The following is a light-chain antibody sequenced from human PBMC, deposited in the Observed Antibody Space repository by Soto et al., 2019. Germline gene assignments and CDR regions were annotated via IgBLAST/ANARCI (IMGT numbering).Light chain of an antibody. CDR2: EVS. CDR1: SGDVGGYKY. CDR3: SSYSISSTVV. J-gene: IGLJ2*01. V-gene: IGLV2-14*01. Sequence: QSALTQPASVSGSPGQSITISCTGTSGDVGGYKYVSWYQQHPGKAPKLMIYEVSNRPSGVSNRFSGSKSDNTAYLTISGLQAEDEADYYCSSYSISSTVVFGGGTKVTVL.